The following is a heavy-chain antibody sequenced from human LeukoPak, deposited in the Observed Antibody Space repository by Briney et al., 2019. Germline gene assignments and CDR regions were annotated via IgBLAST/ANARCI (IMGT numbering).Heavy chain of an antibody. CDR3: AKDRSGAFDI. CDR1: GFTFSSHG. J-gene: IGHJ3*02. D-gene: IGHD6-25*01. CDR2: IRDDGSKT. V-gene: IGHV3-30*02. Sequence: GGSKRLSCVGSGFTFSSHGLHWVRQAPGKGLEWVAFIRDDGSKTHYADSLKGRFTISRDNAKNSLYLQMNSLRAEDTAVYYCAKDRSGAFDIWGQGTMVTVSS.